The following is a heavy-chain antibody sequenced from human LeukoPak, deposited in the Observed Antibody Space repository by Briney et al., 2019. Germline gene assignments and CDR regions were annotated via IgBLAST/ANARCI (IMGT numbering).Heavy chain of an antibody. V-gene: IGHV4-59*01. J-gene: IGHJ4*02. D-gene: IGHD5-18*01. CDR1: GGSISGYY. Sequence: SETLSLTCIVSGGSISGYYWSWIRQPPGKGLEWVGFIYYSGTTNYNPSLKSRVTISVDTSKNQFSLKLSSVTAADTAVYYCARSDGYNYGQRFGFWRQGTLVTVSS. CDR3: ARSDGYNYGQRFGF. CDR2: IYYSGTT.